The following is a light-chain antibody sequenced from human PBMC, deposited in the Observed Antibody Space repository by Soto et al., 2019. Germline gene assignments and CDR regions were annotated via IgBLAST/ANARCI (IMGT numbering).Light chain of an antibody. J-gene: IGLJ2*01. V-gene: IGLV1-47*01. Sequence: QSVLTQPPSASGTPGQRVTISCSGSSSNIGSHYVYWYQELPGTAPKLLIYRNDQRPSGVPDRFSGSKSGTSASLAISGLRSEDEADYYCAAWDDSLSVLFGGGTKVTVL. CDR1: SSNIGSHY. CDR3: AAWDDSLSVL. CDR2: RND.